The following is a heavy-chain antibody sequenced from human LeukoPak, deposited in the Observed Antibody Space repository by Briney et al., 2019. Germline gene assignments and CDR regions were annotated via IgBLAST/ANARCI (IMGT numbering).Heavy chain of an antibody. CDR1: GFTFSGYV. D-gene: IGHD3-22*01. J-gene: IGHJ4*02. CDR2: ITFSSSHI. Sequence: GGSLRLSCAASGFTFSGYVMTWVRQAPGKGLECVSSITFSSSHIYYADSVKGRFTISRDNTKDSLYLQMNSLRAEDTAVYYCATSTHYYDSRGYYPYYFDCWGQGTLVTVSS. V-gene: IGHV3-21*01. CDR3: ATSTHYYDSRGYYPYYFDC.